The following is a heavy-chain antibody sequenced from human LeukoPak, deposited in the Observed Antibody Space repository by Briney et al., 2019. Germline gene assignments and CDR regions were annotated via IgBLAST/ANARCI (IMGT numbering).Heavy chain of an antibody. CDR2: IYPGDSDT. CDR3: ARRDSSGWYWSDP. CDR1: GYSFTSYW. J-gene: IGHJ5*02. V-gene: IGHV5-51*01. Sequence: GESLKISCKGSGYSFTSYWIAWVRQMPGKGLEWMGIIYPGDSDTRYSPSFQGQVTISADKSISTAYLQWNSLKASDTAIYYCARRDSSGWYWSDPWGQGTLVTVSS. D-gene: IGHD6-19*01.